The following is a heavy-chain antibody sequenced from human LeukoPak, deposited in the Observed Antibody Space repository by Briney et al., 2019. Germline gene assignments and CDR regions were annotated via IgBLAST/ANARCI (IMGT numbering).Heavy chain of an antibody. CDR3: AKRGSGRYFDY. CDR1: GFTFSNYD. CDR2: VNSGSSST. D-gene: IGHD5-12*01. Sequence: PGGSLRLSCAASGFTFSNYDMSWVRQAPGRGLEWVSVVNSGSSSTSYADSVKGRFTISRDNSENTVYLQMNSLRAEDTAVYYCAKRGSGRYFDYWGQGTLVTVSS. V-gene: IGHV3-23*03. J-gene: IGHJ4*02.